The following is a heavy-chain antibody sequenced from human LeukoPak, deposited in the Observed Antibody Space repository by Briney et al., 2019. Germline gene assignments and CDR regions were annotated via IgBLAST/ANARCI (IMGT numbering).Heavy chain of an antibody. CDR3: ATSSTPRRTPYDAFDI. J-gene: IGHJ3*02. CDR2: INPNSGGT. D-gene: IGHD2-2*01. CDR1: GYTFTGYY. Sequence: ASVKVSCKASGYTFTGYYMHWVRQAPGQGLEWMGWINPNSGGTNYAQKFQGRVTMTRDTSISTAYMELSRLRSDDTAVYYCATSSTPRRTPYDAFDIWGQGTMVTVSS. V-gene: IGHV1-2*02.